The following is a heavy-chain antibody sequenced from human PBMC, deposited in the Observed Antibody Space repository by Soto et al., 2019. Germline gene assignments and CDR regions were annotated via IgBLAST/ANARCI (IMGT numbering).Heavy chain of an antibody. CDR3: ARAATGSYHSAY. D-gene: IGHD3-10*01. Sequence: QVQLVQSGPDVKKPGASVRVSCMTSGYAFTSYGVNWVRQAPGQGLEWMGWIAPHSGRTTYLPKFQGRVTITADAATNTAYMELGSLSSDDTGIYFCARAATGSYHSAYWGQGTVVTVSS. V-gene: IGHV1-18*04. CDR1: GYAFTSYG. J-gene: IGHJ4*02. CDR2: IAPHSGRT.